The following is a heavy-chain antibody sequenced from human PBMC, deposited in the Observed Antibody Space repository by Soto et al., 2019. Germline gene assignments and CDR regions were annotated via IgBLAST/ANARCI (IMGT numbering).Heavy chain of an antibody. CDR2: ISGSGGST. CDR3: AKRALNFDWLPPIYYYYGMDV. CDR1: GFTFSSYA. Sequence: GGSLRLSCAASGFTFSSYAMSWVRQAPGKGLEWVSAISGSGGSTYYADSVKGRFTISRDNSKNTLYLQMNSLRAEDTVVYYCAKRALNFDWLPPIYYYYGMDVWGQGTTVTVSS. D-gene: IGHD3-9*01. V-gene: IGHV3-23*01. J-gene: IGHJ6*02.